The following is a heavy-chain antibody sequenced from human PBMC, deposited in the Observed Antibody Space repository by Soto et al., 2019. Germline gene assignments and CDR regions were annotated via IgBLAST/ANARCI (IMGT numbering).Heavy chain of an antibody. CDR1: GGSLSRYY. CDR2: IFYSGRA. J-gene: IGHJ5*02. V-gene: IGHV4-59*13. Sequence: SETLSLTCIVSGGSLSRYYWSWIRQPPGKGLEWIAYIFYSGRANYNPSIQSRVTISVDTSKNQFSLSLNSVTAAATAVYYCARVGPLAELSPYSLDLWGQGTLVTVSS. D-gene: IGHD3-16*02. CDR3: ARVGPLAELSPYSLDL.